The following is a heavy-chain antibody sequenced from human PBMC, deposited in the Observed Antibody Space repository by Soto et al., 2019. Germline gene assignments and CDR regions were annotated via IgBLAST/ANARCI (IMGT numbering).Heavy chain of an antibody. J-gene: IGHJ4*02. Sequence: PGGSLRHSYTASGFTFSDYYMSWIRQTPGKGLEWVSYISSSSSYTNYADSVKGRFTISRDNAKNSLYLQMNSLRAEDTAVYYCAREYSSGWSYFDYWGQGTLVTVSS. V-gene: IGHV3-11*06. CDR2: ISSSSSYT. CDR3: AREYSSGWSYFDY. CDR1: GFTFSDYY. D-gene: IGHD6-19*01.